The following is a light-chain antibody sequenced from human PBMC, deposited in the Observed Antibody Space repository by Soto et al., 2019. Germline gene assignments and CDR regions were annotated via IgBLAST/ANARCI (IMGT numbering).Light chain of an antibody. CDR2: DVT. V-gene: IGLV2-14*03. Sequence: QSALTQPASVSGSPGQSITISCTGTSSDVGGYKYVSWYQQHPGKAPKLMIYDVTNRPSGVSNRFSGSKSGNTASLTISGLQAEDEGDYYCSSYTSRSTVVFGTGTKVTVL. CDR3: SSYTSRSTVV. J-gene: IGLJ1*01. CDR1: SSDVGGYKY.